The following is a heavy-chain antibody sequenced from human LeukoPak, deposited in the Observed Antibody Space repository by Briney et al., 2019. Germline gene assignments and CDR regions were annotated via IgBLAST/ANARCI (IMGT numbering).Heavy chain of an antibody. D-gene: IGHD6-25*01. V-gene: IGHV3-23*01. J-gene: IGHJ4*02. CDR3: AKSLDRHSSGDNFDY. CDR2: ISSSGAST. Sequence: PGGSLRLSCAASGCPFSSYAMSWVRQAPGKGLEWVSLISSSGASTYYADSVKGRFTISREDSKHTLYLQMNGLRAEDTAVYFCAKSLDRHSSGDNFDYWGQGTLVTVSS. CDR1: GCPFSSYA.